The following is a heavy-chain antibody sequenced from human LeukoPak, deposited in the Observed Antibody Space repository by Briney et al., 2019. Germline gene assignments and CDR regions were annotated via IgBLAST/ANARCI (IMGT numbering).Heavy chain of an antibody. V-gene: IGHV4-34*01. J-gene: IGHJ4*02. CDR1: GESLNSYY. D-gene: IGHD2-15*01. CDR3: ARGAWATRLVS. Sequence: PSETLSLTCAVYGESLNSYYWSWVRQPPGEGLEWIGEIYESGTTKYNPSLKSRVAISMVPSKQQFSLRLSSTAADTAVYYCARGAWATRLVSWGLGTPVIVSS. CDR2: IYESGTT.